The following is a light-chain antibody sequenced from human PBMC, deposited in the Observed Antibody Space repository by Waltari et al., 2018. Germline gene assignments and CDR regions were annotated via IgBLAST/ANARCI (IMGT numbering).Light chain of an antibody. CDR1: SSDVGGYNY. V-gene: IGLV2-14*01. Sequence: QSALTQPASVSGSPGQSITISCTGTSSDVGGYNYVSWYQQHPGKAPKLMIYEVSNRPSAGSNRFSGAKSGNTASLTISGLQAEDEADYYCSSYTSSSTLVVFGGGTKLTVL. CDR2: EVS. J-gene: IGLJ2*01. CDR3: SSYTSSSTLVV.